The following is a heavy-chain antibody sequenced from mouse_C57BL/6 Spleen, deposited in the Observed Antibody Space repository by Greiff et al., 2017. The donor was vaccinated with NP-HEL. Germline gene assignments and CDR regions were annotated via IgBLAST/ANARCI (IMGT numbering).Heavy chain of an antibody. CDR3: ARDCYGYLFAY. D-gene: IGHD2-14*01. J-gene: IGHJ3*01. CDR1: GFTFSSYA. Sequence: EVKLVESGGGLVKPGGSLKLSCAASGFTFSSYAMSWVRQTPEKRLEWVATISDGGSYTYYTEHVKGRFTISRDNAKNNLYLQMSHLKSEDTAMYYGARDCYGYLFAYWGQGTLVTVSA. V-gene: IGHV5-4*01. CDR2: ISDGGSYT.